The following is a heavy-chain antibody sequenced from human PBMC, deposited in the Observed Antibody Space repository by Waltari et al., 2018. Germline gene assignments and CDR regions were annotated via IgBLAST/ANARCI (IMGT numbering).Heavy chain of an antibody. CDR1: GDTLTNYA. CDR3: AVTLSAAPFYGLDV. Sequence: QVQLVQSGAEVKKPGSSVMVSCKVSGDTLTNYAIHWVRQAPGQGLERVGVILPIFATVHFAHKFHDIVTLTAATSTSTAYMEVSSLRSYDTAMYYCAVTLSAAPFYGLDVWGQGTTVTVFS. CDR2: ILPIFATV. J-gene: IGHJ6*02. D-gene: IGHD6-13*01. V-gene: IGHV1-69*14.